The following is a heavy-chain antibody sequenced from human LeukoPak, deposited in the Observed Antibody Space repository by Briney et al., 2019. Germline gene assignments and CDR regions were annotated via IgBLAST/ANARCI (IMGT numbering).Heavy chain of an antibody. V-gene: IGHV3-48*04. CDR2: ISSSSSTI. CDR1: GFTFSSYS. CDR3: ARDQGGITSDWFDP. D-gene: IGHD1-14*01. Sequence: GGSLRLSCAASGFTFSSYSMNWVRQAPGKGLEWVSYISSSSSTIYYADSVKGRFTVSRDNAKNSLYLQMNSLRAEDTAVYYCARDQGGITSDWFDPWGQGTLVTVSS. J-gene: IGHJ5*02.